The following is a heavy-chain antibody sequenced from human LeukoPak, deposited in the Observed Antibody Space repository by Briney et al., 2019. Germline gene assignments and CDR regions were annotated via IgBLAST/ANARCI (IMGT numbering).Heavy chain of an antibody. CDR3: EKEWFSGYGAFDM. Sequence: PGGSLRLSCAASGFTFNSYGMRWLRKATGKGLEWVAFIRYDGSDKYYADSVKGRFTFSRDNSKNTLYLQMNSLRAEDTAVYYCEKEWFSGYGAFDMWGPGTMVTVSS. CDR1: GFTFNSYG. V-gene: IGHV3-30*02. J-gene: IGHJ3*02. D-gene: IGHD6-13*01. CDR2: IRYDGSDK.